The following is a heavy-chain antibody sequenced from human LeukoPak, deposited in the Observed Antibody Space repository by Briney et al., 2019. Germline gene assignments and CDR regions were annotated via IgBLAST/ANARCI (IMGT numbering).Heavy chain of an antibody. CDR3: ASNLITMVRGAQRTYAFDI. J-gene: IGHJ3*02. V-gene: IGHV1-69*06. Sequence: SVKVSCKASGGTFSSYAISWVRQAPGQRLEWMGGIIPIFGTANYAQKFQGRVTITADKSTSTAYMELSSLRSEDTAVYYCASNLITMVRGAQRTYAFDIWGQGTMVTVSS. CDR1: GGTFSSYA. D-gene: IGHD3-10*01. CDR2: IIPIFGTA.